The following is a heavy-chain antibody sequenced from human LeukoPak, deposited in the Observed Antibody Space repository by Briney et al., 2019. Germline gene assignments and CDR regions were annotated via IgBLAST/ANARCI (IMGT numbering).Heavy chain of an antibody. Sequence: PSETLSLTCAVYGGSFSGYYWSWIRQPPGKGLEWIGSIYYSGSTYYNPSLKSRVTISVDTSKNQFSLKLNSVTATDTAVYYCARQGWLVLSWGQGTLVTVSS. CDR2: IYYSGST. CDR3: ARQGWLVLS. CDR1: GGSFSGYY. D-gene: IGHD6-19*01. V-gene: IGHV4-34*01. J-gene: IGHJ4*02.